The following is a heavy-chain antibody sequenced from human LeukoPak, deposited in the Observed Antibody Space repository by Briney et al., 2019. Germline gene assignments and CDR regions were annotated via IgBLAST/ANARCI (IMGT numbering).Heavy chain of an antibody. CDR3: ARNNWFDP. J-gene: IGHJ5*02. CDR2: INHSGST. V-gene: IGHV4-34*01. CDR1: GGPISGYY. Sequence: SETLSLTCAVYGGPISGYYWSWIRQPPGKGLEWIGEINHSGSTNYSPPLKSRVTISVDTSKNQFSLELRSVTAADTAVYYCARNNWFDPWGQGTLVTVSS.